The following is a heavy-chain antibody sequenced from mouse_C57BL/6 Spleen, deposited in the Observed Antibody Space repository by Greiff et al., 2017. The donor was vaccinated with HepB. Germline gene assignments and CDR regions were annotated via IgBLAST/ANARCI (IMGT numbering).Heavy chain of an antibody. CDR3: ARIGAYYSNYGFAY. V-gene: IGHV1-18*01. J-gene: IGHJ3*01. Sequence: VQLQQSGPELVKPGASVKIPCKASGYTFTDYNMDWVKQSHGKSLEWIGDINPNNGGTIYNQKFKGKATLTVDKSSSTAYMELRSLTSEDTAVYYCARIGAYYSNYGFAYWGQGTLVTVSA. CDR1: GYTFTDYN. CDR2: INPNNGGT. D-gene: IGHD2-5*01.